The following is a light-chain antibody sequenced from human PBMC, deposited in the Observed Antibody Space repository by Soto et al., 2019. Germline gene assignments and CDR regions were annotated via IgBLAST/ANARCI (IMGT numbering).Light chain of an antibody. V-gene: IGLV2-14*01. Sequence: QPVLTQPASVSGSPGQSITISCTGTSSDVGGYNYVSWYQQHPGKAPKLMIYDVSNRPSGVSNRFSGSKSGNTASLTISGLQAEDEADYYCSSYISSSTVGVFGGGTKLTVL. J-gene: IGLJ2*01. CDR2: DVS. CDR1: SSDVGGYNY. CDR3: SSYISSSTVGV.